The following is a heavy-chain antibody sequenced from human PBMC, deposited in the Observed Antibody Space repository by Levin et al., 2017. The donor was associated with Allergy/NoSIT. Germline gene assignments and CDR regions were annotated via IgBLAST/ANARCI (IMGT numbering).Heavy chain of an antibody. Sequence: GESLKISCKASGYTFSNYGISWVRQAPGHGLEWMGWISPYKGDTHYGQKLRGRVTMTTDTSTSTVYMELRSLTSDDTAVYYCARDWYYGDSYDVFDSWGQGTMVTVSS. V-gene: IGHV1-18*01. CDR2: ISPYKGDT. CDR3: ARDWYYGDSYDVFDS. J-gene: IGHJ3*02. D-gene: IGHD4-17*01. CDR1: GYTFSNYG.